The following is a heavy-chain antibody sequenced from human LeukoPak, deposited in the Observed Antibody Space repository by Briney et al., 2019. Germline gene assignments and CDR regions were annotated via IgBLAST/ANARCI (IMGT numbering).Heavy chain of an antibody. CDR2: ISSSSSYI. J-gene: IGHJ4*02. D-gene: IGHD5-18*01. V-gene: IGHV3-21*01. Sequence: PGGSLRLSCAASGFTFSSYSMNWVRQAPGKGLEWVSSISSSSSYIYYADSVKGRFTISRDNAKNSLYLQMNSLRAEDTAAYYCARGQWIQLWHPDYWGQGTLVTVSS. CDR1: GFTFSSYS. CDR3: ARGQWIQLWHPDY.